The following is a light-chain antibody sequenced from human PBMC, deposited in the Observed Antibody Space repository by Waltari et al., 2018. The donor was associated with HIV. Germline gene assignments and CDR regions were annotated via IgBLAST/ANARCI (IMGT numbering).Light chain of an antibody. CDR2: LAL. J-gene: IGKJ2*01. CDR1: QSLLHSNVYNY. V-gene: IGKV2-28*01. CDR3: MQTRQTPYT. Sequence: DVVMTQSPLSLPVTPGEPASISSRSSQSLLHSNVYNYLDWYLQKPGQSPQLLIYLALNRGSGVPDRFSGSASGTDFTLKSSRVEAEDVGIYYCMQTRQTPYTFGQGTKLEIK.